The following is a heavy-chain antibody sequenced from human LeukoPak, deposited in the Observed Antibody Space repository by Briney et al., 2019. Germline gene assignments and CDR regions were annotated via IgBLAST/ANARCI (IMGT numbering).Heavy chain of an antibody. D-gene: IGHD3-22*01. J-gene: IGHJ4*02. Sequence: PGGSLRLSCAASGFTFSSYSMNWVRQAPGKGLEWVSYISSSSSTIYPARAVTGQLTTSRSNAKTSLCLQMNRRRAADTAVYDCLSYYDSSGYNYGGQGTLPTVSA. CDR3: LSYYDSSGYNY. CDR2: ISSSSSTI. CDR1: GFTFSSYS. V-gene: IGHV3-48*01.